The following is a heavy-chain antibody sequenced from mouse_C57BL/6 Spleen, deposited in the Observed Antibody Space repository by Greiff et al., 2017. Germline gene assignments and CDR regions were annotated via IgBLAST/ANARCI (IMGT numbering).Heavy chain of an antibody. CDR3: ASSTVVPFDY. V-gene: IGHV1-69*01. J-gene: IGHJ2*01. Sequence: VQLPQPGAELVMPGASVKLSCTASGYTFTSYWMHWVKQRPGQGLEWIGEIDPSDSYTNYNQKFKGKSTLTVDKSSSTAYMPLSSLTSEDSAVYYCASSTVVPFDYWGQGTTLTVSS. D-gene: IGHD1-1*01. CDR2: IDPSDSYT. CDR1: GYTFTSYW.